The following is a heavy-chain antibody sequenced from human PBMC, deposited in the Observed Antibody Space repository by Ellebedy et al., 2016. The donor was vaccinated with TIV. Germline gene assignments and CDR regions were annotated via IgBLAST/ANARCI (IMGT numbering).Heavy chain of an antibody. D-gene: IGHD6-19*01. CDR3: ARGLAVAGTSHY. CDR1: GYTFTGYY. CDR2: INPNSGGT. J-gene: IGHJ4*02. Sequence: ASVKVSCKASGYTFTGYYMHWVRQAPGQGLEWMGWINPNSGGTIYAQKFQGRVTMTRDTSISTAYMELSRLRSDDTAVYYCARGLAVAGTSHYWGQGTLVTVSS. V-gene: IGHV1-2*02.